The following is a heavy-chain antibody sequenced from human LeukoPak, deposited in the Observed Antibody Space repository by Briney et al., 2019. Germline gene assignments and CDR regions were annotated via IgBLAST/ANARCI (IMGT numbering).Heavy chain of an antibody. V-gene: IGHV4-59*01. CDR3: ARQVKGGYCSSTSCYGAGAAFDI. J-gene: IGHJ3*02. Sequence: SESLSLTCTVSGGSISSYYWSWIRQPPGKGLEWIGYICYSGSTNYNPSLKSRVTISVDTSKNQFSLKLSSVTAADTAVYYCARQVKGGYCSSTSCYGAGAAFDIWGQGTMVTVSS. D-gene: IGHD2-2*01. CDR1: GGSISSYY. CDR2: ICYSGST.